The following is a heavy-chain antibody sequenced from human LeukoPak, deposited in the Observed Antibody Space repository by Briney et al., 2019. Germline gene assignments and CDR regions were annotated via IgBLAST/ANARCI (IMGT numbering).Heavy chain of an antibody. CDR2: IYWNDDK. D-gene: IGHD3-22*01. CDR3: AHRLSYYYDSSGYSDPFDY. V-gene: IGHV2-5*01. CDR1: GFSLSTSGVG. J-gene: IGHJ4*02. Sequence: ESGPTLVNPTQTLTLTCTFSGFSLSTSGVGVGWIRQPPGKALEWLALIYWNDDKRYSPSLKSRLTITKDTCKNQVVLTMTNMDPVDTATYYCAHRLSYYYDSSGYSDPFDYWGQGTLVTVSS.